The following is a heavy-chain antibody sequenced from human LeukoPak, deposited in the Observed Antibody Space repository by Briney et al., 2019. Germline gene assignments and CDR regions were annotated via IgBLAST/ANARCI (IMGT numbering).Heavy chain of an antibody. CDR3: ARNLYYGSGSFEGAFDI. CDR1: GGSISSYY. CDR2: IYYSWST. J-gene: IGHJ3*02. V-gene: IGHV4-59*01. Sequence: SETLSLTCTVSGGSISSYYWSWIRQPPGKGLEWIGYIYYSWSTNYNPSLKSRVTISVDTSKNQFSLKLSSVTAADTAVYYCARNLYYGSGSFEGAFDIWGQGTMVTVSS. D-gene: IGHD3-10*01.